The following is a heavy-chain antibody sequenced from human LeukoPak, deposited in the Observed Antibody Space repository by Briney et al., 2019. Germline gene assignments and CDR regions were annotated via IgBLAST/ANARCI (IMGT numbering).Heavy chain of an antibody. V-gene: IGHV3-66*01. D-gene: IGHD5-12*01. J-gene: IGHJ4*02. CDR3: ERGPSGYHNT. CDR1: EFSVASQD. CDR2: ICSGSST. Sequence: VGSLRLSCAASEFSVASQDMTSVRQSAGHRLEWVSLICSGSSTYYADSVKGRFTISRDNSKNTLYLQMNSPRAEDTAVYYCERGPSGYHNTGGQGTLVTVSS.